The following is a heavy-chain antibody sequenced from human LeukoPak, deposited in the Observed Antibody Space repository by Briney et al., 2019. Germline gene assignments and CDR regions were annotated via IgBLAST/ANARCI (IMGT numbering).Heavy chain of an antibody. CDR3: ARPYSSSWYRAFDI. Sequence: GGSLRLSCAASGFTFNSYEMNWVRQAPGKGLEWVSYISSSGSTIYYADSVKGRFTISRDNAKNSLYLQMNSLRAEDTAVYYCARPYSSSWYRAFDIWGQGTMVTVSS. CDR2: ISSSGSTI. D-gene: IGHD6-13*01. J-gene: IGHJ3*02. CDR1: GFTFNSYE. V-gene: IGHV3-48*03.